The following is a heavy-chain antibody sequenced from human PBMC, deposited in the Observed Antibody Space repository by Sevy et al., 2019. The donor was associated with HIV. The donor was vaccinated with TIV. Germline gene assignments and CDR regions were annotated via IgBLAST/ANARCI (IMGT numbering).Heavy chain of an antibody. D-gene: IGHD3-22*01. Sequence: GSLRLSCTVSGGSISSYYWSWIRQPPGKGLEWIGYIYYSGSTNYNPSLKSRVTISVDTSKNQFSLKLSSVTAADTAVYYCARDSGDYYDSSGYPGRAFDIWGQGTMVTVSS. CDR3: ARDSGDYYDSSGYPGRAFDI. CDR1: GGSISSYY. V-gene: IGHV4-59*01. J-gene: IGHJ3*02. CDR2: IYYSGST.